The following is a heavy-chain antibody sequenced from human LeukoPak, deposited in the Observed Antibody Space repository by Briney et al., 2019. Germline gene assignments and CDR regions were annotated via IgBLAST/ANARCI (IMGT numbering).Heavy chain of an antibody. D-gene: IGHD3-16*01. CDR3: AREGDYVWGTVFDY. Sequence: GGSLRLSCAASGFAFSRYDLAWVRQAPGKGLECVSSISRTVTATYYADSVKGRFTISRDNSKNTLYLQMNSLRAGDTAVYYCAREGDYVWGTVFDYWGQGTLVTVSS. J-gene: IGHJ4*02. CDR1: GFAFSRYD. V-gene: IGHV3-23*01. CDR2: ISRTVTAT.